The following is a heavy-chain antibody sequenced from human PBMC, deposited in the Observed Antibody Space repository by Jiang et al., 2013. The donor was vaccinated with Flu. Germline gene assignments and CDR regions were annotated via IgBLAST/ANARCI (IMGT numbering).Heavy chain of an antibody. CDR2: IYYSGST. D-gene: IGHD4-11*01. CDR3: ARVESNYVRXRWYFDL. CDR1: GGSISSSSYY. J-gene: IGHJ2*01. V-gene: IGHV4-61*05. Sequence: GPGLVKPSETLSLTCTVSGGSISSSSYYWGWIRQPPGKGLEWIGYIYYSGSTNYNPSLKSRVTISVDTSKNQFSLKLSSVTAADTAVYYCARVESNYVRXRWYFDLWGRGTLVTVSS.